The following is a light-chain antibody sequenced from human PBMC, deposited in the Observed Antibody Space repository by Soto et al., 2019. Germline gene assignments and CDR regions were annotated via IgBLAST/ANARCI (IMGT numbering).Light chain of an antibody. V-gene: IGLV1-40*01. CDR2: DYN. CDR3: QSYDSSLTGWV. Sequence: QSALTQPPSVSGAPGHRVTISCAGSSSNIGANYAVHWYQQLPGTAPKLLIYDYNKRPSGVPDRFSGSKSGTSASLAITGLQAEDEADYYCQSYDSSLTGWVFGTGTKATVL. J-gene: IGLJ1*01. CDR1: SSNIGANYA.